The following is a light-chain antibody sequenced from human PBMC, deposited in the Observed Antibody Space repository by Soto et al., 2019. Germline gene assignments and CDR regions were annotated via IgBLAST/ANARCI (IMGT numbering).Light chain of an antibody. V-gene: IGKV2-28*01. J-gene: IGKJ5*01. CDR1: QSLLHSNGYNY. CDR2: GAS. Sequence: DIVMTQSPLSLPVTPREAAFIYCRSSQSLLHSNGYNYLDWYLQKPRQSPQLLIYGASSRATGIPDRFSGSGSRTDFTLTISRLEPEDFAVYYCQQYGSSPPITFGQGTRLEI. CDR3: QQYGSSPPIT.